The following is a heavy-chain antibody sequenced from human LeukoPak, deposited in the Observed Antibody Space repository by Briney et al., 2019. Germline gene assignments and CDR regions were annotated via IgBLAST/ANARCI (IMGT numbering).Heavy chain of an antibody. V-gene: IGHV3-23*01. Sequence: PGGSLRLSCAASGFTFSSYAMSWVRQAPGKGLEWVSAISGSGGSTYYADSVKGRFTISRDNSKNTLYLQMNSLRAEDTAVYYCEKDSRAVAGTGAFGAFDIWGQGTMVTVSS. CDR1: GFTFSSYA. CDR3: EKDSRAVAGTGAFGAFDI. J-gene: IGHJ3*02. D-gene: IGHD6-19*01. CDR2: ISGSGGST.